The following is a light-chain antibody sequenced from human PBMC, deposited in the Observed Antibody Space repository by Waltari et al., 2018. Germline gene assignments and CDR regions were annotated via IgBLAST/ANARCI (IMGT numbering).Light chain of an antibody. CDR2: GAS. CDR1: QSVGRS. J-gene: IGKJ1*01. Sequence: EIVLTQSLGTLSLSPGDGATLSCRTSQSVGRSLAWYQQKRGQAPRLLIYGASSRATGIPDRFSGSGSGTDFSLTISRLEPEDFAVYYCQHYVTLPVTFGQGTKVEIK. CDR3: QHYVTLPVT. V-gene: IGKV3-20*01.